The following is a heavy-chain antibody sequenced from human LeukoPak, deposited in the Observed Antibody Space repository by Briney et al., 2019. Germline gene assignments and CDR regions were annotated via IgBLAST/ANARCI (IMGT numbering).Heavy chain of an antibody. CDR3: ARDEYRGGVPAARYGMDV. D-gene: IGHD2-2*01. J-gene: IGHJ6*02. CDR1: GGTFSSYA. CDR2: IIPIFGTA. V-gene: IGHV1-69*13. Sequence: GASVKVSCKASGGTFSSYAISWVRQAPGQGLEWMGGIIPIFGTANYAQKFQGRVTITADESTSTAYMELSSLRSEDTAVYYCARDEYRGGVPAARYGMDVWGQGTRSPSP.